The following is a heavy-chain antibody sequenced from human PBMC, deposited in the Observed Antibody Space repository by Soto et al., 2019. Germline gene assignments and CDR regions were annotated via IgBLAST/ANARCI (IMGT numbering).Heavy chain of an antibody. D-gene: IGHD3-10*01. Sequence: ASVKVSCKASGYTFTSYYMHWVRQAPGQGLEWMGIINPSGGSTSYAQKFQGRVTMTRDTSTSTVYMELSSLRSEDTAVYYCARAGVDYYGSGSPLGYWGQGTLVTV. CDR2: INPSGGST. CDR1: GYTFTSYY. CDR3: ARAGVDYYGSGSPLGY. J-gene: IGHJ4*02. V-gene: IGHV1-46*01.